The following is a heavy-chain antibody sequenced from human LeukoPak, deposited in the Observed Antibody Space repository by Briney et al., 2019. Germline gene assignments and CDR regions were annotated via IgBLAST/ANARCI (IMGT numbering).Heavy chain of an antibody. CDR1: GYSFTSYW. D-gene: IGHD3-3*01. CDR3: ARHREWLLSDAFDI. CDR2: ICPGDSDT. V-gene: IGHV5-51*01. Sequence: GESLKISCKGSGYSFTSYWIGWVRQMPGKGLEWMGIICPGDSDTRYSPSLQGQVTISADKSISTAYLQWSSLKASDTAMYYCARHREWLLSDAFDIWGQGTMVTVSS. J-gene: IGHJ3*02.